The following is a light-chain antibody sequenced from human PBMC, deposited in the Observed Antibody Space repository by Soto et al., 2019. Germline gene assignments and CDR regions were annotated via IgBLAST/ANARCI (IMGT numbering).Light chain of an antibody. CDR2: DDS. J-gene: IGKJ1*01. CDR3: QQFIDGWT. V-gene: IGKV1-5*01. Sequence: IQMPQSSSTLSSSIGASVTITCRASQSINNRLAWYQQMPGKAPTLLIYDDSTLESGVPSSFRCSGSETELTLTIRGLQPEDFATYYCQQFIDGWTFSKETKVDI. CDR1: QSINNR.